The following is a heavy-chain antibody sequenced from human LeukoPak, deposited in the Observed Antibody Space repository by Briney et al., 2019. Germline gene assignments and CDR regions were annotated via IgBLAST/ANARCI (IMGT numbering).Heavy chain of an antibody. CDR3: ARESPVAAVGRSWFDP. J-gene: IGHJ5*02. CDR1: GFTFSSYA. D-gene: IGHD6-13*01. V-gene: IGHV3-23*01. Sequence: GGSLRLSCAASGFTFSSYAMSWVRQAPGKGLEWVSAISGSGGSTYYADSVKGRFTISRDNSKNTVSLQMNSLRDDDTAVYFCARESPVAAVGRSWFDPWGQGTLVTVSS. CDR2: ISGSGGST.